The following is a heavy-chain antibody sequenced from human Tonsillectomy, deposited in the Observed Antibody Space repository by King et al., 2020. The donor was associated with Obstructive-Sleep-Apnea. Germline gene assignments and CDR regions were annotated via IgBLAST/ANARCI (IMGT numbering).Heavy chain of an antibody. CDR2: ISGSGGGT. Sequence: VQLVESGGDLVQPGGSLRLSCAASGFTFSSYAMSWVRQAPGKGLEWVSVISGSGGGTYYADSVKGRFTISRNNSKNTLYLQMNSLRAEDTAVYYCASRPSLRVSIAAALRAFDYWGQGTLVTVSS. D-gene: IGHD6-13*01. CDR1: GFTFSSYA. V-gene: IGHV3-23*04. CDR3: ASRPSLRVSIAAALRAFDY. J-gene: IGHJ4*02.